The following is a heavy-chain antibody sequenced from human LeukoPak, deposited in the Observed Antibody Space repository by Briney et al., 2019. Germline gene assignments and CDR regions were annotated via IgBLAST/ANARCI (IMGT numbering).Heavy chain of an antibody. V-gene: IGHV4-38-2*02. D-gene: IGHD4-23*01. CDR1: GYSISSGSY. J-gene: IGHJ4*02. CDR3: ASKVVTTSNYFDH. Sequence: SETLSLTCIVSGYSISSGSYWGWIRQPPGKGLEWIGSVYPPGNTYYNPSLKSRVTISVDTFKSQFSLKLTSVTAADTAVYYCASKVVTTSNYFDHWGQGTLVTVSS. CDR2: VYPPGNT.